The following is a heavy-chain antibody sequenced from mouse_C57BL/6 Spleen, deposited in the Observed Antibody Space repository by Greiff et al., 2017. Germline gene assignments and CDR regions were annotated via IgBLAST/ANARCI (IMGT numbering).Heavy chain of an antibody. CDR3: ARGHYGTPAYAIDY. Sequence: QVQLQQSGAELVRPGASVKMSCKASGYTFTSYNMHWVKQTPRQGLEWIGAIHPGNGDTSYNQKFKGKATLTVDKSSNTAYMQLSSLTSADSAVYFCARGHYGTPAYAIDYWGQGTSVTVSS. CDR1: GYTFTSYN. CDR2: IHPGNGDT. J-gene: IGHJ4*01. V-gene: IGHV1-12*01. D-gene: IGHD2-1*01.